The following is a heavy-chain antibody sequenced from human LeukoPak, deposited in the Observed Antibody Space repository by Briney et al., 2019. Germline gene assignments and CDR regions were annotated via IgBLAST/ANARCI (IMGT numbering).Heavy chain of an antibody. V-gene: IGHV4-59*01. Sequence: SETLSLTCTVSGGSISSYYWSWIRQPPGKGLEWIGYIYYSGSTNYNPSLKSRVTISVDTSKNQFSLKLSSVTAADTAVYYCASSVRYFKLPYGMDVWGRGTTVTVSS. D-gene: IGHD3-9*01. CDR1: GGSISSYY. J-gene: IGHJ6*02. CDR2: IYYSGST. CDR3: ASSVRYFKLPYGMDV.